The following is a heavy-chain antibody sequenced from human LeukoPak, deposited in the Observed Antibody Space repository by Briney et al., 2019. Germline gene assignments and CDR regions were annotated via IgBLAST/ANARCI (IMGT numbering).Heavy chain of an antibody. CDR3: ARDASEWLRSNWFDP. CDR2: INPSGGST. D-gene: IGHD5-12*01. Sequence: ASVKVSCKASGYTFTSYYMHWVRQAPGQGLEWMGIINPSGGSTSYAQKFQGRVTMTRDTSTSTVYMELSSLRSEDTAVYYCARDASEWLRSNWFDPWGQGTLVTVSS. J-gene: IGHJ5*02. V-gene: IGHV1-46*01. CDR1: GYTFTSYY.